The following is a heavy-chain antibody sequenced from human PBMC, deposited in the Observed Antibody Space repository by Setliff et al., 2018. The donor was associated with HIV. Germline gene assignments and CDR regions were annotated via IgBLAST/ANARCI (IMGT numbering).Heavy chain of an antibody. Sequence: SETLSLTCTVSGGSISSSSYYWGWIRQPPGKKLEWIGSAYYTGGAYYNPSLKSRVTISVDTSKNQFSLKLSSVTAADTAVYYCARRGSSWYSHWFDPWGQGTLVTVSS. CDR2: AYYTGGA. CDR1: GGSISSSSYY. CDR3: ARRGSSWYSHWFDP. V-gene: IGHV4-39*01. J-gene: IGHJ5*02. D-gene: IGHD6-13*01.